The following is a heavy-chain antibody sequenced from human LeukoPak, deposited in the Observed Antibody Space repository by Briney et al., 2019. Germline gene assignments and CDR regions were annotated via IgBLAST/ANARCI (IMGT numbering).Heavy chain of an antibody. V-gene: IGHV4-4*07. D-gene: IGHD6-13*01. J-gene: IGHJ4*02. Sequence: SETLSLTCTVSGGSISSYYWSWIRQPAGKGLEWIGRIYTSGSTNYNPSLKSRVTMSVDTSKNQFSLKRSSVTAADTAVYYCARDAKPGIAAAGTEIRFDYSGQGTLVTVSS. CDR2: IYTSGST. CDR3: ARDAKPGIAAAGTEIRFDY. CDR1: GGSISSYY.